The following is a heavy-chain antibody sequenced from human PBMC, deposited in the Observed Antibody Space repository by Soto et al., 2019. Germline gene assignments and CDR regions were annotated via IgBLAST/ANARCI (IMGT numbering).Heavy chain of an antibody. CDR3: AKGGLGGVSSGIAAAGTPYYYYGMDV. CDR1: GFTFSSYA. V-gene: IGHV3-23*01. CDR2: ISGSGGST. Sequence: PGGSLRLSCAASGFTFSSYAMSWVRQAQGKGLEWVSAISGSGGSTYYADSVKGRFTISRDNSKNTLYLQMNSLRAEDTAVYYCAKGGLGGVSSGIAAAGTPYYYYGMDVWGQGTTVTVSS. J-gene: IGHJ6*02. D-gene: IGHD6-13*01.